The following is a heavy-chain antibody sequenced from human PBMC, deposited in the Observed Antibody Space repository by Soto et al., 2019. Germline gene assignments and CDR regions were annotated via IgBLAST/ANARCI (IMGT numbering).Heavy chain of an antibody. J-gene: IGHJ1*01. CDR3: ARDGTEVAGINPEYFQP. CDR1: GYTFTGYY. CDR2: INPNSGGT. Sequence: ASVKVSCKASGYTFTGYYMHWVRQAPGQGLEWMGWINPNSGGTNYAQKFQGWVTMTRDTSISTAYMELSRLRSDDTAVYYCARDGTEVAGINPEYFQPWGQGTLVTVS. V-gene: IGHV1-2*04. D-gene: IGHD6-19*01.